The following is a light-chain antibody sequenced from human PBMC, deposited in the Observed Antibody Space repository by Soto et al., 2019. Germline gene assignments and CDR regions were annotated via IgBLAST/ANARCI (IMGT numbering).Light chain of an antibody. J-gene: IGKJ2*01. CDR1: QHMGNY. Sequence: DIQMTQSPSSLSASVGDRVTITCRASQHMGNYLNWYQQRPGKAPRILIYDASTLQSGVPSRFSGSGSETDFTLTISSLQPEDFATYYCQESYNTPMYTFGQGTKLEIK. CDR2: DAS. V-gene: IGKV1-39*01. CDR3: QESYNTPMYT.